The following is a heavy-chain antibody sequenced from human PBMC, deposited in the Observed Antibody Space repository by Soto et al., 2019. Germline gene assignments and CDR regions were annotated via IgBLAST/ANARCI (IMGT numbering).Heavy chain of an antibody. Sequence: PGGSLRLSCAASGFTFSSDWMSWVRQAPGKGLEWVANIKQEGSEKHYVHSVKGRLIISRDNAKNSLYLQMNSLRAEDTAVYYCTRDCAPYGMEGWGQGTTVTVFS. V-gene: IGHV3-7*01. CDR1: GFTFSSDW. CDR3: TRDCAPYGMEG. D-gene: IGHD2-21*01. J-gene: IGHJ6*02. CDR2: IKQEGSEK.